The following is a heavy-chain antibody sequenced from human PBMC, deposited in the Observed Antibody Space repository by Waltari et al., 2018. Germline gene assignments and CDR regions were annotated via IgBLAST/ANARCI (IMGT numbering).Heavy chain of an antibody. J-gene: IGHJ6*02. CDR3: ARHLPDYYYYGVDV. V-gene: IGHV5-10-1*03. Sequence: EVQLVQSGAEVKKPGESLRISCKGSGYNFTSYWISWWRQMPGKGLEWMGRIDPSDSYTNFSPSFQGHVTISVDKSISTAYVQWSSLKASDTAMYYCARHLPDYYYYGVDVWGQGTTVTVSS. CDR2: IDPSDSYT. CDR1: GYNFTSYW.